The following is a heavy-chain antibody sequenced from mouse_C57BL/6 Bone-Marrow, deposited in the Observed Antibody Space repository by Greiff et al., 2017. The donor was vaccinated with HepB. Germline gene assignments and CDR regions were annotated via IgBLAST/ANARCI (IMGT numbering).Heavy chain of an antibody. CDR3: ARVLNCFYAMDY. Sequence: EVKLVESEGGLVQPGSSMKLSCTASGFTFSDYYMAWVRQVPEKGLEWVANINYDGSSTYYLDSLKSRFIISRDNAKNILYLQMSSLKSEYTATYYCARVLNCFYAMDYWGQGTSVTVSS. J-gene: IGHJ4*01. V-gene: IGHV5-16*01. CDR2: INYDGSST. D-gene: IGHD4-1*01. CDR1: GFTFSDYY.